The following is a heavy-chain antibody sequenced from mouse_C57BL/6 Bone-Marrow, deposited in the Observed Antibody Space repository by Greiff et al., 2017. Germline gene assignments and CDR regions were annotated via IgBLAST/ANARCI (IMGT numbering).Heavy chain of an antibody. V-gene: IGHV1-64*01. CDR3: ARYYYGSSMDY. CDR2: IHPNSGST. Sequence: QVQLQQPGAELVKPGASVKLSCKASGYTFTSYWMHWVKQRPGQGLEWIGMIHPNSGSTNYNEKFKSKATLTVDKSSSTAYMQLSSLTSEDSAFXYGARYYYGSSMDYWGQGTSVTVSA. D-gene: IGHD1-1*01. J-gene: IGHJ4*01. CDR1: GYTFTSYW.